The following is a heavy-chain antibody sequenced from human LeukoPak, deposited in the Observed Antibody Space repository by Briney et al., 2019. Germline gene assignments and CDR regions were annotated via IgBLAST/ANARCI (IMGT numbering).Heavy chain of an antibody. CDR3: ATYRQVLLPFES. D-gene: IGHD2-8*02. CDR2: ISYDGNKK. Sequence: GRSLRLSCAASGFDFYTYGMHWVRQAPGKGLEWVAVISYDGNKKYYVDSVKGRFTISRDNSKNMVYLQMSSLRAEDAAIYYCATYRQVLLPFESWGQGTLVTVSS. J-gene: IGHJ4*02. CDR1: GFDFYTYG. V-gene: IGHV3-30*03.